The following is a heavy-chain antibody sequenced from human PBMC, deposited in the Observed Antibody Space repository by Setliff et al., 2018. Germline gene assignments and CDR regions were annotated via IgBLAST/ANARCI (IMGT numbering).Heavy chain of an antibody. Sequence: SETLSLTCAVYGDSFSDYYWSWIRQPPGKGLEWTEEINHRGSTNYSPSLRSRVTMSVDTSKKQLSLKLSTVTAADTAVYYCARRDGSIIYREFFDYWGQGALVTVSS. V-gene: IGHV4-34*01. D-gene: IGHD3-10*01. J-gene: IGHJ4*02. CDR2: INHRGST. CDR3: ARRDGSIIYREFFDY. CDR1: GDSFSDYY.